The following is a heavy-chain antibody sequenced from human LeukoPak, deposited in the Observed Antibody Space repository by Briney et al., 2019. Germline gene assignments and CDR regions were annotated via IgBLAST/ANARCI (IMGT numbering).Heavy chain of an antibody. CDR2: IYTRGST. J-gene: IGHJ3*02. V-gene: IGHV4-4*07. CDR1: GGSINNYY. CDR3: ARGRYCSADICSGGDAFDT. D-gene: IGHD2-15*01. Sequence: PSETLSLTCTVSGGSINNYYWSWIRQPAGKGLEWIGRIYTRGSTNYNPSLKSRVTTSVDTSKNQFSLKLSSVTAADTAVYYCARGRYCSADICSGGDAFDTWGQGTMVSVSS.